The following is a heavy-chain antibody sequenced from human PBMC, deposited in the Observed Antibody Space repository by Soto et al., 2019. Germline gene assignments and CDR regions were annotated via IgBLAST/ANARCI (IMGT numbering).Heavy chain of an antibody. V-gene: IGHV3-23*01. CDR2: ISGSGGST. J-gene: IGHJ6*02. Sequence: EVQLLESGGGLVQPGGSLRLSCAASGFTFSNYAMTWVRQAPGKGLEWVSAISGSGGSTYYADSVKGRFTISRDNSKNTLYLQMDSLRDEDTAVYYCANPPPTMESTIYYYNGMDVWGQGTTVTVSS. CDR3: ANPPPTMESTIYYYNGMDV. D-gene: IGHD1-26*01. CDR1: GFTFSNYA.